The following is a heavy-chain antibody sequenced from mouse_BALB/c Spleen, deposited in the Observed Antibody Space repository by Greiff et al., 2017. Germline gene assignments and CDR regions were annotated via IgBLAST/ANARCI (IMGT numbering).Heavy chain of an antibody. D-gene: IGHD2-1*01. CDR2: ISSGGSYT. V-gene: IGHV5-6-4*01. J-gene: IGHJ4*01. Sequence: EVKLVESGGGLVKPGGSLKLSCAASGFTFSSYTMSWVRQTPEKRLEWVATISSGGSYTYYPDSVKGRFTISRDNAKNTLYLQMSSLKSEDTAMYYCTRDRGGNYEGAMDYWGQGTSVTVSS. CDR1: GFTFSSYT. CDR3: TRDRGGNYEGAMDY.